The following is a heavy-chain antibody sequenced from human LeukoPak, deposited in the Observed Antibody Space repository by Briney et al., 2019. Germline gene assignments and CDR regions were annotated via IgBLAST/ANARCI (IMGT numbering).Heavy chain of an antibody. D-gene: IGHD6-19*01. CDR3: AREFPRLGRVDY. J-gene: IGHJ4*02. CDR1: GGSISSYY. CDR2: IYTSGST. V-gene: IGHV4-4*07. Sequence: SETLPLTCTVSGGSISSYYWSWIRQPAGKGLEWIGRIYTSGSTNYNPSLKSRVTMSVDTSKNQFSLKLSSVTAADTAVYYCAREFPRLGRVDYWGQGTLVTVSS.